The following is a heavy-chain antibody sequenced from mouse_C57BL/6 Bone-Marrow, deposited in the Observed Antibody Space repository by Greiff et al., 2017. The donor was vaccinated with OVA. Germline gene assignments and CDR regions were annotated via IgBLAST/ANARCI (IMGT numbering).Heavy chain of an antibody. D-gene: IGHD2-3*01. CDR1: GFTFSSYG. Sequence: EVKLMESGGDLVKPGGSLTLSCAASGFTFSSYGMSWVRQTPDKRLEWVATISSGGSYTYYPDSVKGRFTISRDNAKNPLYLQMSSLKSEDTAMYYCARPYDGYWGYWGQGTTLTVSS. CDR3: ARPYDGYWGY. J-gene: IGHJ2*01. V-gene: IGHV5-6*01. CDR2: ISSGGSYT.